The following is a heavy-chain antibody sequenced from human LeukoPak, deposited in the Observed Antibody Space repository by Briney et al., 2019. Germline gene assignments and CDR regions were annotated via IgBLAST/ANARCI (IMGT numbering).Heavy chain of an antibody. Sequence: GGSLRFSCAGSGFTFSSYAMSWVRQAPGKGLEWVSAISHSSSGTYYADAVKGRFTISRDNTKDTLYLQMNSLRAEDTAVYYCARTGGYSYLALGYWGQGTLVTVSS. D-gene: IGHD5-18*01. CDR2: ISHSSSGT. CDR3: ARTGGYSYLALGY. V-gene: IGHV3-23*01. J-gene: IGHJ4*02. CDR1: GFTFSSYA.